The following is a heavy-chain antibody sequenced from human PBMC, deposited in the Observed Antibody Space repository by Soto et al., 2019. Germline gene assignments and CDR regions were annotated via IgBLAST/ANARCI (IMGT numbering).Heavy chain of an antibody. CDR1: GGSMNSYY. CDR3: ARYSPPKKSYDSNPGWFDP. CDR2: VYSSGTS. D-gene: IGHD2-15*01. J-gene: IGHJ5*02. V-gene: IGHV4-59*01. Sequence: QVQLQESGPGLVKPSETLSLTCTVSGGSMNSYYWSWIRQPPGKGLEWRGYVYSSGTSKYNVSLESRITMSLDTSRNQFFLSLNSVTAADTAVYFCARYSPPKKSYDSNPGWFDPWGQGTLVAVSS.